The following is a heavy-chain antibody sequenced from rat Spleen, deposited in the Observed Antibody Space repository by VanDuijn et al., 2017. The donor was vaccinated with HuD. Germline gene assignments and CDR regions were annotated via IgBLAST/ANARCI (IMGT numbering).Heavy chain of an antibody. D-gene: IGHD4-6*01. CDR1: GFIFSDYA. V-gene: IGHV5S23*01. CDR2: ITNSGGSS. J-gene: IGHJ2*01. Sequence: EVQLVESGGGLVRPGRSLKLSCAGSGFIFSDYAMAWVRQAPTKGLEWVASITNSGGSSYYRDSVRGRFTISRDNAKSTLYLQMDSLRSEDTATYYCARHVGMLDYWGQGVLVTVSS. CDR3: ARHVGMLDY.